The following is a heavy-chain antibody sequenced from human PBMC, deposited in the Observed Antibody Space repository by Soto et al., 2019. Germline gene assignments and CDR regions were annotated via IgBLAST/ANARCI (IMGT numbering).Heavy chain of an antibody. J-gene: IGHJ6*02. D-gene: IGHD3-10*01. CDR1: GGTFSSYA. V-gene: IGHV1-69*06. Sequence: SVKVSCKASGGTFSSYAISWVRQAPGQGLEWMGGIIPIFGTANYAQKFQGRVTITADKSTSTAYMELSSLRSEDTAVYYCATAPFYYRSGRYPMDVWGQGTTVTVSS. CDR3: ATAPFYYRSGRYPMDV. CDR2: IIPIFGTA.